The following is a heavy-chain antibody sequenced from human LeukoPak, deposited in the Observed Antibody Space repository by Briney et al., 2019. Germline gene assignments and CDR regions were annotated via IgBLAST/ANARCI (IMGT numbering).Heavy chain of an antibody. CDR3: ARRYYFGFDY. Sequence: GESLRLSCAASGFTFSGHWMTWVRQAPGKGLEWVANIKEDGSEKYHVDSVKGRFTISRDNAKNSVYLQMNSLRVEDAAVYYCARRYYFGFDYWGQVTLVTVSS. CDR1: GFTFSGHW. V-gene: IGHV3-7*05. J-gene: IGHJ4*02. D-gene: IGHD3-10*01. CDR2: IKEDGSEK.